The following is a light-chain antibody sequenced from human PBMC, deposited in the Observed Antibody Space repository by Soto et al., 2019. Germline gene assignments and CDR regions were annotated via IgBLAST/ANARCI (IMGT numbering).Light chain of an antibody. CDR2: GAS. V-gene: IGKV3-15*01. CDR1: QSVSSN. CDR3: QQYNNWPRTT. J-gene: IGKJ1*01. Sequence: EIVMTQSPATLSVSPGERATLSCRASQSVSSNLAWYQQKPGQAPRPLIYGASTRATGIPARFSGSGSGTEFTLTISSLQSEDFAVYYCQQYNNWPRTTFGQGTKVEIK.